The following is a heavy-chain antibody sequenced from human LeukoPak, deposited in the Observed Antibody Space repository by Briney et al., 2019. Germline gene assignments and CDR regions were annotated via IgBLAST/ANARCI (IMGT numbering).Heavy chain of an antibody. CDR2: INSDGSST. V-gene: IGHV3-74*01. Sequence: GGSLRLSCAASGFTFSSYWMHWVRQAPGKGLVWVSRINSDGSSTSYADSVKGRFTISRDNAKNTLYLQMNSLKTEDTAVYYCTTDLMVGFGAFDIWGQGTMVTVSS. CDR1: GFTFSSYW. J-gene: IGHJ3*02. D-gene: IGHD2-8*01. CDR3: TTDLMVGFGAFDI.